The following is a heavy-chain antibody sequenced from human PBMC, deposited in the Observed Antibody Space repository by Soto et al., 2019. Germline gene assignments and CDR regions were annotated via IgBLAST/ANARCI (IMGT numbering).Heavy chain of an antibody. J-gene: IGHJ4*02. V-gene: IGHV1-2*04. CDR1: GYTFTDYY. Sequence: ASVKVSCKASGYTFTDYYMHWVRQAPGQGLEWMGWINPNSGGTNYAQKFQGWVTMTRDTSISTAYMELSRLRSDDTAVYYCARDGPYCSGGSCYRGVFDYWGQGTLVTVSS. D-gene: IGHD2-15*01. CDR2: INPNSGGT. CDR3: ARDGPYCSGGSCYRGVFDY.